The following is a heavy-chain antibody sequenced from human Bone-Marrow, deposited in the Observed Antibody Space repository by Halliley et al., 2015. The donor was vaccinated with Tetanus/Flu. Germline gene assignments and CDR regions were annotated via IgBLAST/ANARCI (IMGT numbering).Heavy chain of an antibody. D-gene: IGHD3-9*01. CDR1: GESLSPFS. CDR2: ISHSGTA. V-gene: IGHV4-34*01. Sequence: TLSLTCAVHGESLSPFSWTWIRQPPGKGLEWIGEISHSGTAKYNPSLKSRVTISVDTSKNHFSLKLTSVTAADTAVYYCARVTSMFPFPLTPAYNDYYHYAMDVWGQGTTVAVSS. CDR3: ARVTSMFPFPLTPAYNDYYHYAMDV. J-gene: IGHJ6*02.